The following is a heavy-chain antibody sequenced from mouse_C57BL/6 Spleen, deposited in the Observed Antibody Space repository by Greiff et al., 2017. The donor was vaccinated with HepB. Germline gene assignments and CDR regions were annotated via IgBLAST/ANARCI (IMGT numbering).Heavy chain of an antibody. CDR2: IDPSDSYT. CDR3: ARGGYYDY. CDR1: GYTFTSYW. Sequence: QVQLQQPGAELVKPGASVKLSCKASGYTFTSYWMQWVKQRPGQGLEWIGEIDPSDSYTNYNQKFKGKATLTLDTSSSTAYMQLSSLTSEDSAVYYCARGGYYDYWGQGTTLTVSS. V-gene: IGHV1-50*01. D-gene: IGHD2-3*01. J-gene: IGHJ2*01.